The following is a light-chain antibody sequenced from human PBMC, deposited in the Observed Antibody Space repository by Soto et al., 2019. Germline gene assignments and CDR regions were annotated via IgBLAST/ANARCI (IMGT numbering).Light chain of an antibody. CDR2: GAS. J-gene: IGKJ1*01. V-gene: IGKV3-20*01. Sequence: EIVLTQSPGTLSLSTGERATLSRRASQSVSSSYLAWYQQKPGQAPRLLIYGASSRATGIPDRFSGSGSGTDFTLTISRLEPEDFAVYYCQQYGSSPWAFGQGTKVDIK. CDR3: QQYGSSPWA. CDR1: QSVSSSY.